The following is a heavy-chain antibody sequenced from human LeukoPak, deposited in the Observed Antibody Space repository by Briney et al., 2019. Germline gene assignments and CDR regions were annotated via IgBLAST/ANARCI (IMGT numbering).Heavy chain of an antibody. CDR3: AKDYGWNAIVRATAGFDF. J-gene: IGHJ4*02. CDR1: GFAFSSSG. D-gene: IGHD1-26*01. Sequence: GGSLRLSCATSGFAFSSSGMHWVRQAPGKGLEWVAVIWYDGSNEYYEDSVKGRFTISRDNSKNTLYLQMNSLRAEDTAVYYCAKDYGWNAIVRATAGFDFWGQGTLVTVSS. CDR2: IWYDGSNE. V-gene: IGHV3-30*02.